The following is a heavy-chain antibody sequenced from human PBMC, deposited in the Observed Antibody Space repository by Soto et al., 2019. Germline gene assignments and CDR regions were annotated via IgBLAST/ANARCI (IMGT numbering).Heavy chain of an antibody. V-gene: IGHV4-34*01. D-gene: IGHD2-2*01. Sequence: SETLSLTCAVYGGSFSGYYWTWIRQPPGKGLEWIGEINHSGSTNYNPSLKSRVTISVDTSKNQFSLKLSSVTAADTAVYYCARGGGSTGYYFEYWGQGILVPVSS. CDR1: GGSFSGYY. CDR2: INHSGST. J-gene: IGHJ4*02. CDR3: ARGGGSTGYYFEY.